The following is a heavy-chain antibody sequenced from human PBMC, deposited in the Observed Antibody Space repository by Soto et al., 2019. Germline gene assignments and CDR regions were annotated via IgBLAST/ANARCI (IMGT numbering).Heavy chain of an antibody. CDR3: ARRRPTGYYNY. D-gene: IGHD3-9*01. V-gene: IGHV3-11*05. Sequence: QVQLVESGGDLVKPGGSLRLSCAASGFPFSDYYMSWIRQAPGKGLEWVSSISSSSSDTNYAQSVKGRFTISRDNAKNSLHLQMNSLRAEDTAVYYCARRRPTGYYNYWGQGTLVTVSA. J-gene: IGHJ4*02. CDR2: ISSSSSDT. CDR1: GFPFSDYY.